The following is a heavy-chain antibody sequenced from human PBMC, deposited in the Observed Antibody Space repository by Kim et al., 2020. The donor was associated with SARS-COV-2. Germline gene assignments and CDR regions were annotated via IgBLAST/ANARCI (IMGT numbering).Heavy chain of an antibody. V-gene: IGHV3-23*01. Sequence: GGSLRLSCVASGFTFTSRAMSWVRQAPGKGPVWLASINNGGNPYYADSVKGRFTISRDITKDTPYLQMNSLGAGDTALYYCAKDHPSNGWPAFDSWGQGTLVTVSS. J-gene: IGHJ4*02. D-gene: IGHD6-19*01. CDR3: AKDHPSNGWPAFDS. CDR2: INNGGNP. CDR1: GFTFTSRA.